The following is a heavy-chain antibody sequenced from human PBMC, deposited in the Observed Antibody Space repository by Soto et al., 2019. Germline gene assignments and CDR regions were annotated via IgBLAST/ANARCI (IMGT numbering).Heavy chain of an antibody. CDR3: ARDLVDSCVDYFYYYGMDV. Sequence: LILSCAASGFTFSSYNMNWVRQAPGKGLERVASISSSSSYIYYADSVKGRFTISRDNAKSSLYLEMNSLRAEDTAVYYCARDLVDSCVDYFYYYGMDVWGQGTTVTLSS. CDR2: ISSSSSYI. V-gene: IGHV3-21*01. J-gene: IGHJ6*02. D-gene: IGHD2-15*01. CDR1: GFTFSSYN.